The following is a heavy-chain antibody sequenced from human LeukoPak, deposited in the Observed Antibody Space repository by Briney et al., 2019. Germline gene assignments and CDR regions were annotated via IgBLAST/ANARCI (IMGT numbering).Heavy chain of an antibody. J-gene: IGHJ4*02. CDR2: IIPIFGTA. V-gene: IGHV1-69*05. Sequence: SVKVSCKASGYTFTGYYMHWVRQAPGQGLEWMGRIIPIFGTANYAQKFQGRVTITTDESTSTAYMELSSLRSEDTAVYYCARERSSGRDSPPDYWGQGTLVTVSS. CDR1: GYTFTGYY. CDR3: ARERSSGRDSPPDY. D-gene: IGHD6-19*01.